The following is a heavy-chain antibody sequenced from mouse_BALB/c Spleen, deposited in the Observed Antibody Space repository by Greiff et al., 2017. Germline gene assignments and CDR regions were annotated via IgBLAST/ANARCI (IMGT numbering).Heavy chain of an antibody. CDR3: AREKPYYYGSSLYYAMDY. V-gene: IGHV1-67*01. CDR1: GYTFTDYA. Sequence: VKVVESGPEVVRPGVSVKISCKGSGYTFTDYAMHWVKQSHAKSLEWIGVISTYNGNTNYNQKFKGKATMTVDKSSSTAYMELARLTSEDSAIYYCAREKPYYYGSSLYYAMDYWGQGTSVTVSS. D-gene: IGHD1-1*01. J-gene: IGHJ4*01. CDR2: ISTYNGNT.